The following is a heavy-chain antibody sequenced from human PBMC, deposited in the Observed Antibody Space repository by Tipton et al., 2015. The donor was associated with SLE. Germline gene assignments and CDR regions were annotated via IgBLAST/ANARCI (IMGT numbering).Heavy chain of an antibody. D-gene: IGHD6-13*01. CDR2: IYYSGGT. CDR1: GGSISSSSYY. CDR3: ARLPIVAAARGY. Sequence: TLSLTCTVSGGSISSSSYYWGWIRQPPGKGLEWIGSIYYSGGTYYNPSLKSRVTISVDTSKNQFSLKLSSVTAADTAVYYCARLPIVAAARGYWGQGTLVTVSS. V-gene: IGHV4-39*07. J-gene: IGHJ4*02.